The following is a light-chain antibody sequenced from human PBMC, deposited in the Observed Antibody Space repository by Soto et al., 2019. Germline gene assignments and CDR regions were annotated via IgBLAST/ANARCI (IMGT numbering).Light chain of an antibody. V-gene: IGKV4-1*01. J-gene: IGKJ2*01. CDR2: WTS. Sequence: DIVMTQSPDSLAVSLGERATINCKSSQSVLYTSTNENYVAWYQQKPGQPPKLLMYWTSSRESGVPDRFSGSGSGTDFTLTITNMQAEDVAVYYCQQFYLTPYTFGQGTKLEIK. CDR3: QQFYLTPYT. CDR1: QSVLYTSTNENY.